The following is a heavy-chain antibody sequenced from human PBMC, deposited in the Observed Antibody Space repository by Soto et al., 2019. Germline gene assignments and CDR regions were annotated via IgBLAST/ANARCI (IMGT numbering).Heavy chain of an antibody. CDR1: GGSFSGYY. Sequence: QVQLQQWGAGLLKPSETLSLTCAVYGGSFSGYYWSWIRQPPGKGLEGIGEINHSGSTNYNPSLKSRVTISVDTSKNQFSLKLSSVTAADTAVYYCASVPKGRYCSSTSCQTIFQHWGQGTLVTVSS. J-gene: IGHJ1*01. D-gene: IGHD2-2*01. CDR2: INHSGST. V-gene: IGHV4-34*01. CDR3: ASVPKGRYCSSTSCQTIFQH.